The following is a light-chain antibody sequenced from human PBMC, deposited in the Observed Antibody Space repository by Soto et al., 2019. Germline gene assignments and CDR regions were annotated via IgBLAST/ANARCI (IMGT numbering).Light chain of an antibody. CDR2: WAS. J-gene: IGKJ2*02. CDR3: QQSATTPST. V-gene: IGKV4-1*01. Sequence: LAASPCPTATINCQSSQSLLYSSNNKNYLAWYQQKPGQPPKALIYWASTRESGVPDRFSGSGSGTDFTLTISSLQAEDVAGYYCQQSATTPSTFGQGANPAIK. CDR1: QSLLYSSNNKNY.